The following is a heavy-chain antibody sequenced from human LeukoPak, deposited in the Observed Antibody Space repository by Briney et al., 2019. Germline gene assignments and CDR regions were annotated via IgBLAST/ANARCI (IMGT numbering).Heavy chain of an antibody. CDR2: ISYDGSNK. D-gene: IGHD4-17*01. CDR1: GFTFSSYG. CDR3: ARDGTYGDYNYYYGLDV. J-gene: IGHJ6*02. V-gene: IGHV3-30*03. Sequence: GGSLRLSCAASGFTFSSYGMHWVRQAPGRGLEWVAVISYDGSNKDYADSVKGRFTISRDNAKNSLYLQMNSLRDEDTAVYYCARDGTYGDYNYYYGLDVWGQGTPVTVSS.